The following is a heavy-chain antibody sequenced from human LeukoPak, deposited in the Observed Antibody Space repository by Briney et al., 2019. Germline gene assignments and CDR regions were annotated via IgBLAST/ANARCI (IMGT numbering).Heavy chain of an antibody. D-gene: IGHD7-27*01. J-gene: IGHJ4*02. CDR3: ANQRFSNWAGDY. CDR1: GFTFSSYA. CDR2: ISGSGGST. V-gene: IGHV3-23*01. Sequence: GGSLRLSCAASGFTFSSYAMSWVRQAPGKGLEWVSAISGSGGSTYYADSVKGRFTISRDNSKNTLYLQMNSLRAEDTAVYYCANQRFSNWAGDYWGQGTLVTVSS.